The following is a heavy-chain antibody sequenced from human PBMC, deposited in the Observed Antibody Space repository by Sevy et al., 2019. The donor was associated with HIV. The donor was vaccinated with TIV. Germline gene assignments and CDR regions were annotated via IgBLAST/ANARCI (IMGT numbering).Heavy chain of an antibody. Sequence: GGSLRLSCAASGFAFSSHAMHWVRQAPGKGLEWVAVISYEGTETFHAASVEGRFTISRDNSKSMLSLQINSLRPEDTAVYYCAGDGGYSIKWYPLYWGHGTLVTVSS. D-gene: IGHD6-13*01. CDR2: ISYEGTET. CDR3: AGDGGYSIKWYPLY. V-gene: IGHV3-30-3*01. J-gene: IGHJ4*01. CDR1: GFAFSSHA.